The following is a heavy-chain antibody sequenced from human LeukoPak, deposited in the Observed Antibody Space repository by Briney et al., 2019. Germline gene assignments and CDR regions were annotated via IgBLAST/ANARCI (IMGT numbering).Heavy chain of an antibody. V-gene: IGHV7-4-1*02. CDR1: GYTFTSYA. CDR3: VRIRYFDWLDAFDI. CDR2: INTNTGNP. D-gene: IGHD3-9*01. J-gene: IGHJ3*02. Sequence: GASVKVSCKASGYTFTSYAMNWVRQAPGQGLEWMGWINTNTGNPTYAQGFTGRFVFSLDTSVSTAYLQISSLKAEDTAVYYCVRIRYFDWLDAFDIWGQGTMVTVSS.